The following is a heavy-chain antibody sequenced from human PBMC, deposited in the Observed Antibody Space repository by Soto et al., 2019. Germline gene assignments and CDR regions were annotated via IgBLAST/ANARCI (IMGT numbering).Heavy chain of an antibody. J-gene: IGHJ4*02. CDR2: ISNSGST. Sequence: SETLSLTCTVSGGSVTSDEDYWTWIRQSPGKGLEWIGYISNSGSTGYNPSLKTRLSMSVDRSKNQFTLRLTSVTAADTAVYFCATESGSTYGYFDYWGQGTLVTVSS. V-gene: IGHV4-30-4*01. D-gene: IGHD5-18*01. CDR1: GGSVTSDEDY. CDR3: ATESGSTYGYFDY.